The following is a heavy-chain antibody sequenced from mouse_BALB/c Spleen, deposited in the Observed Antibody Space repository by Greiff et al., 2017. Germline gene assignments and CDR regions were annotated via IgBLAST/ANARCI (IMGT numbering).Heavy chain of an antibody. CDR1: GFTFSSYT. CDR2: ISNGGGST. J-gene: IGHJ2*01. D-gene: IGHD4-1*01. Sequence: EVKVVESGGGLVQPGGSLKLSCAASGFTFSSYTMSWVRQTPEKRLEWVAYISNGGGSTYYPDTVKGRFTISRDNAKNTLYLQMSSLKSEDTAMYYCARHGTSSYFDYWGQGTTLTVSS. V-gene: IGHV5-12-2*01. CDR3: ARHGTSSYFDY.